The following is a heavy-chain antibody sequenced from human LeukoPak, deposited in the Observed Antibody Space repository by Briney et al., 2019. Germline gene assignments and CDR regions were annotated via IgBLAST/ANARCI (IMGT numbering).Heavy chain of an antibody. Sequence: PGGSLRLSCAASGFTFSSYSMNWVRQAPGKGLEWVSSISSSSSYIYYADSVKGRFTISRDNAKNSLYLQMNSPRAEDTAVYYCARDPEYSSSSFDYWGQGTLVTVSS. CDR3: ARDPEYSSSSFDY. J-gene: IGHJ4*02. V-gene: IGHV3-21*01. CDR2: ISSSSSYI. D-gene: IGHD6-6*01. CDR1: GFTFSSYS.